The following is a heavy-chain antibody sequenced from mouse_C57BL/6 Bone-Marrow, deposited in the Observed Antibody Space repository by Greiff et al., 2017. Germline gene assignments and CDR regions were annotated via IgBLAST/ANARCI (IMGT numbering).Heavy chain of an antibody. V-gene: IGHV5-9-1*02. D-gene: IGHD3-2*02. CDR2: ISSGGDYI. J-gene: IGHJ4*01. CDR3: TRDKDSSGYPYYYAMDY. Sequence: DVQLVESGEGLVKPGGSLKLSCAASGFTFSSYAMSWVRQTPEKRLEWVAYISSGGDYIYYADTVKGRFTISRDNARNTLYLQMSSLKSEDTAMYYCTRDKDSSGYPYYYAMDYWGQGTSVTVSS. CDR1: GFTFSSYA.